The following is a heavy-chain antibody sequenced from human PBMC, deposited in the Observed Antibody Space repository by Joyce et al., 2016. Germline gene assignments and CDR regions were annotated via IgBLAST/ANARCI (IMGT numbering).Heavy chain of an antibody. J-gene: IGHJ5*02. CDR1: GYTFTGYY. CDR2: INPNSGGT. Sequence: QVQLVQSGAEVMQPGASVKVSCKTSGYTFTGYYMHWVRQAPGQGLEWMGWINPNSGGTNYAQKFQGRVTMTRDMSLSIVYIEMSRLRSDDTAVYYCARDAEAWFDPWGQGTLVTVSS. V-gene: IGHV1-2*02. CDR3: ARDAEAWFDP.